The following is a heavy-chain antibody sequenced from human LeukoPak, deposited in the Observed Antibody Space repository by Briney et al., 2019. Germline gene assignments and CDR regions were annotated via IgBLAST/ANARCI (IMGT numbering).Heavy chain of an antibody. D-gene: IGHD3-10*01. J-gene: IGHJ5*02. CDR2: IYYSGST. V-gene: IGHV4-39*01. Sequence: SETLSLTCTVSGGSISSSSYYWGWIRQPPGKGLEWIGSIYYSGSTYYNPSLKSRVTISVDTSKNQFSLKLSSVTAADTAVYYCARGVSVKLWSITMVRGVINYWFDPWGQGTLVTVSS. CDR3: ARGVSVKLWSITMVRGVINYWFDP. CDR1: GGSISSSSYY.